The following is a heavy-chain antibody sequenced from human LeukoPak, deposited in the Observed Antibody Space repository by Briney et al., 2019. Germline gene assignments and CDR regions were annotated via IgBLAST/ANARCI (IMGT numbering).Heavy chain of an antibody. Sequence: GGSLRLSCAASGFAFSSYEMNWVRQAPGKGLEWISYITTSGTTLDYADSVKGRFTISRDNAKNSLYLQMNSLRAEDTAVYYCARPYSSGWDNWFDPWGQGTLVTVSS. J-gene: IGHJ5*02. CDR2: ITTSGTTL. CDR3: ARPYSSGWDNWFDP. CDR1: GFAFSSYE. D-gene: IGHD6-19*01. V-gene: IGHV3-48*03.